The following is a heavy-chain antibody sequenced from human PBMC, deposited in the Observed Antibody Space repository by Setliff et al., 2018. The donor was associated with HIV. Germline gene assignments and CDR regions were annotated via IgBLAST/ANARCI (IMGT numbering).Heavy chain of an antibody. D-gene: IGHD1-26*01. J-gene: IGHJ3*02. CDR1: GYTFTNYG. CDR3: ARILVGVDDAFDI. Sequence: GASVKVSCKASGYTFTNYGISWVRQAPGQGLEWMGWISAYNGNTNYAQKLQDRVTMTTDTSTSAAYMELRSLRSDDTAVYYCARILVGVDDAFDIWGQGTMFTVSS. V-gene: IGHV1-18*01. CDR2: ISAYNGNT.